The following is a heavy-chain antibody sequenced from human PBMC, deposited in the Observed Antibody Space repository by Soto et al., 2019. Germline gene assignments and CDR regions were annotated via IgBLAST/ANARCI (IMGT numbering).Heavy chain of an antibody. CDR2: MHYSGTT. CDR3: ARVSGARGGYYDSSGYSAIDDAFDI. V-gene: IGHV4-61*08. J-gene: IGHJ3*02. CDR1: GGSISNGAYY. Sequence: SETLSLTCTVSGGSISNGAYYWSWIRQHPGKGLEWIVYMHYSGTTNYNPSLKSRVTISVDTSKNQFSLKLSSVTAADTAVHYCARVSGARGGYYDSSGYSAIDDAFDIWGQGTMVTVSS. D-gene: IGHD3-22*01.